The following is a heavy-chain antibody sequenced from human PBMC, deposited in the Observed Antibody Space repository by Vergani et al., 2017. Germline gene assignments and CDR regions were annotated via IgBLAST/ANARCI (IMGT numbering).Heavy chain of an antibody. D-gene: IGHD3-22*01. CDR3: ARRTPGDDSSGLLDY. CDR2: ISAYNGNT. V-gene: IGHV1-18*01. CDR1: GYTFTSYG. J-gene: IGHJ4*02. Sequence: QVQLVQSGAEVKKPGASVKVSCKASGYTFTSYGISWVRQAPGQGLEWMGGISAYNGNTNYAQKLQGRVTMTTDTSTSTAYMELRSLRSDDTAVYYCARRTPGDDSSGLLDYWGQGTLVTVSS.